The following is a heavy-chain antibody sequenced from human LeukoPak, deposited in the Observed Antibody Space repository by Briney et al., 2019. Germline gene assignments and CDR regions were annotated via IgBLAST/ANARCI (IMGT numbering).Heavy chain of an antibody. V-gene: IGHV3-21*01. D-gene: IGHD4-17*01. CDR1: GFAFSSYA. J-gene: IGHJ4*02. CDR2: ISSSTSYI. Sequence: KPGGSLRLSCVASGFAFSSYAFNWVRQAPGKELEWVSRISSSTSYIYYGDSVKGRFTITRDNGKNSVYLQMNSLRVEDTAVYYCARAPGYYGDPFDYWGQGTLVTVSS. CDR3: ARAPGYYGDPFDY.